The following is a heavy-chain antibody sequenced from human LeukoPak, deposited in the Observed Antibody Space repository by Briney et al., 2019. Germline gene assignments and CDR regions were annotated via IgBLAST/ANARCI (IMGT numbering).Heavy chain of an antibody. CDR1: GFTFSGSA. CDR2: IRSKANSYAT. J-gene: IGHJ4*02. V-gene: IGHV3-73*01. Sequence: PEGSLRLSCAASGFTFSGSAVHWVRQASGKGLEWVGRIRSKANSYATAYAASVKGRFTISRDDSKNTAYLQMNSLKTEDTAVYYCTLGLAYGDYVVGNDYWGQGTLVTVSS. D-gene: IGHD4-17*01. CDR3: TLGLAYGDYVVGNDY.